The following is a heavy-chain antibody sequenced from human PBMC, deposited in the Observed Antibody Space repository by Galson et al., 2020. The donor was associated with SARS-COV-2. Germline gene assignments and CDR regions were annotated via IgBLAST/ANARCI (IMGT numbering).Heavy chain of an antibody. Sequence: ASVTVSCTASGYRLTGYYPSWLRQAPAQGLECMGWINPSTGGASYAPNFQDRVSMASDMSISTAQMELRRLRSDDTAVYYCARGMSGDWPYDDFCDMDVWGQGTTVTVSS. CDR2: INPSTGGA. CDR3: ARGMSGDWPYDDFCDMDV. CDR1: GYRLTGYY. J-gene: IGHJ6*02. D-gene: IGHD2-21*02. V-gene: IGHV1-2*02.